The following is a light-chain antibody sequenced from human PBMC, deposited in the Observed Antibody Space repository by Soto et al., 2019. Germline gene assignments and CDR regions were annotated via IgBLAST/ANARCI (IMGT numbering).Light chain of an antibody. CDR2: RAS. CDR3: QQYKTYSRT. V-gene: IGKV1-5*03. CDR1: QSIDSW. Sequence: DIQMTQSPPILSASVGDRVTITCRASQSIDSWLAWYQQKPGKAPKLLIYRASTLESGVPSRFSGSGSGTEFTLTISSLQPDDFATYYCQQYKTYSRTFGQGTMVEI. J-gene: IGKJ1*01.